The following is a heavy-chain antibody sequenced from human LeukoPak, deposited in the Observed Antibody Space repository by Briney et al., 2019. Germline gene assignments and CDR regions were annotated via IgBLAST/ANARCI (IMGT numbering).Heavy chain of an antibody. CDR3: ARPSTTAGYYYYMDV. V-gene: IGHV1-69*05. Sequence: GSSVKVSCKASGGTFSSYAINWVRQAPGQGLEWMGGIIPIFGTANYAQKFQGRVTITTDESTGTAYMELSSLRSEDTAVYYCARPSTTAGYYYYMDVWGKGTTVTVSS. CDR1: GGTFSSYA. CDR2: IIPIFGTA. J-gene: IGHJ6*03. D-gene: IGHD1-26*01.